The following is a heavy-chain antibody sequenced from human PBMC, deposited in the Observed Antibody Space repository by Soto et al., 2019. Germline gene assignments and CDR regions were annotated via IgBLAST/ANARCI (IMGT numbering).Heavy chain of an antibody. D-gene: IGHD3-3*02. CDR3: VLHLRATGGIYSHY. V-gene: IGHV4-31*03. CDR2: IYYSGST. CDR1: GGSISSGGYY. Sequence: PSETLSLTCTVSGGSISSGGYYWSWIRQHPGKGLEWIGYIYYSGSTYYKPSLKSRVTILVDTSKNQFSLKLSSVTAADTAVYYCVLHLRATGGIYSHYWRHATPVTV. J-gene: IGHJ4*01.